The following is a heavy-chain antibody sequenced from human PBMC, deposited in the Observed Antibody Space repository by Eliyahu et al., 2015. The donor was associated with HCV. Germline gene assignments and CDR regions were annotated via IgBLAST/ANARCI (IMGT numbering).Heavy chain of an antibody. CDR3: ARESPLVGGDYVVFDY. J-gene: IGHJ4*02. Sequence: EVQLVESGGGLVQPGGSLRLSCXASGFTFXSYSMNWVRQAPGKGLEWVSYISSSSSTIYYADSVKGRFTISRDNAKNSLYLQMNSLRAEDTAVYYCARESPLVGGDYVVFDYWGQGTLVTVSS. CDR1: GFTFXSYS. CDR2: ISSSSSTI. D-gene: IGHD4-17*01. V-gene: IGHV3-48*01.